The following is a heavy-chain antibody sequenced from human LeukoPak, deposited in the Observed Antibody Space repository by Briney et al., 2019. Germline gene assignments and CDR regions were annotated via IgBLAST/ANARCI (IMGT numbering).Heavy chain of an antibody. Sequence: SQTLSLTCTVSGGSISSGDYYWSWLRPPPGTGLEWVGYIYYSGSTYYNPSLKSRVTISVDTSKNQFSLKLSSVTAADTAVYYCARMITMVRGALDYWGQGTLVTVSS. CDR3: ARMITMVRGALDY. CDR1: GGSISSGDYY. D-gene: IGHD3-10*01. V-gene: IGHV4-30-4*01. J-gene: IGHJ4*02. CDR2: IYYSGST.